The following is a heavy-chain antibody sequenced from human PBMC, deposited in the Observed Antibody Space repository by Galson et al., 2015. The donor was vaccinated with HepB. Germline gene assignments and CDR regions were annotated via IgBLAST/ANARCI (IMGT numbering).Heavy chain of an antibody. CDR1: GGSFSGYY. CDR2: INHSGST. V-gene: IGHV4-34*01. Sequence: TLSLTCAVYGGSFSGYYWSWIRQPPGKGLGWIGEINHSGSTNYNPSLKSRVTISVDTSKNQFSLKLSSVTAADTAVYYCASAIGYCSSTSCYTRPGYYYYYMDVWGKGTTVTVSS. J-gene: IGHJ6*03. CDR3: ASAIGYCSSTSCYTRPGYYYYYMDV. D-gene: IGHD2-2*02.